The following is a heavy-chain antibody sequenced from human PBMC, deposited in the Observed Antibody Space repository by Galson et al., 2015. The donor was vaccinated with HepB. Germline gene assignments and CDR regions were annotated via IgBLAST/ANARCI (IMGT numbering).Heavy chain of an antibody. CDR1: GFTFSTYW. Sequence: SLRLSCAASGFTFSTYWMSWVRQAPGKGLEWVANINQDGSVKYYVDSVKGRFTISRGNAKTSLYLQMNSLRAEETVVYYCARDYVYWGQGILVTVSS. D-gene: IGHD3-10*02. J-gene: IGHJ4*02. CDR3: ARDYVY. V-gene: IGHV3-7*05. CDR2: INQDGSVK.